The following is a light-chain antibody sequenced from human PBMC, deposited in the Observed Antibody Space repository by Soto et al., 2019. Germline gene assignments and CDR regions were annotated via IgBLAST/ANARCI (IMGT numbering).Light chain of an antibody. J-gene: IGKJ4*01. CDR2: DAS. Sequence: EIVTTQSPATLSVSPGESATLSCRASHYVSSNLAWYQQKPGQPPSLLIYDASTRASAIPARFSGSGSGTDFTLTISSLQSEDFAVYYCQQYHNWPPLTFGGGTKVDIK. V-gene: IGKV3D-15*01. CDR3: QQYHNWPPLT. CDR1: HYVSSN.